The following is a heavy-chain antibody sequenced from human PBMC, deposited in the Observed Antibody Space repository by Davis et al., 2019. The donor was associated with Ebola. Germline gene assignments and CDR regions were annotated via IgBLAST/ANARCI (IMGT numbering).Heavy chain of an antibody. Sequence: ASVKVSCKASGYTFTSYGISWVRQAPGQGLEWMGWISAYNGNTNYAPKFQGRVTMTWDNSISTAFMEVRSLTSADTSVYYCARGGYSYGYGLDFWGQGSLVTVTS. D-gene: IGHD5-18*01. CDR1: GYTFTSYG. J-gene: IGHJ4*02. CDR3: ARGGYSYGYGLDF. CDR2: ISAYNGNT. V-gene: IGHV1-18*01.